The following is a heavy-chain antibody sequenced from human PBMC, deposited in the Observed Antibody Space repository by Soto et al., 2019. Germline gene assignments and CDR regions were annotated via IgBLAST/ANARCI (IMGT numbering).Heavy chain of an antibody. Sequence: GGSLRLSCAASGFTFSSYDMHWVRQATGKGLEWVSAIGTAGDTYYPGSVKGRFTISRENAKNPLYLQMNSLRAGDTAVYYCARGTYYYGSGSYYPTYYYYYGMDVWGQGTTVTVSS. J-gene: IGHJ6*02. D-gene: IGHD3-10*01. CDR2: IGTAGDT. V-gene: IGHV3-13*04. CDR1: GFTFSSYD. CDR3: ARGTYYYGSGSYYPTYYYYYGMDV.